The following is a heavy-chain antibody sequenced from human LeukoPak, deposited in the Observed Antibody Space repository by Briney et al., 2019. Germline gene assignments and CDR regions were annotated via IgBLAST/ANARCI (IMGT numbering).Heavy chain of an antibody. CDR1: GLSVSNTY. CDR2: IYSTGIT. V-gene: IGHV3-53*01. J-gene: IGHJ5*02. CDR3: VRVRGRMGLSVTTIFWFDP. Sequence: GGSLRLSCAASGLSVSNTYMSWVRQAPGKGLEWVSVIYSTGITYYADAVKGRFTISRDTSNNTLYLQMNSLEVADTAVYYCVRVRGRMGLSVTTIFWFDPWGQGTLVTVSS. D-gene: IGHD2-21*02.